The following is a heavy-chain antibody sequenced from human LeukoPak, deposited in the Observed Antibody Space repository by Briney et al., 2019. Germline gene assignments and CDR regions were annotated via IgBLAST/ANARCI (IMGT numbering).Heavy chain of an antibody. Sequence: GGSLRLSCAASGFTFSIYAMTWVRQAPGKGLEWVSGISGSGGSTYYANSMKGRFTISRDNSKNTLYLQMGSLRAEDMAVYYCARDWYDILTGYYPHYYYYYMDVWGKGTTVTVSS. V-gene: IGHV3-64*01. CDR1: GFTFSIYA. D-gene: IGHD3-9*01. J-gene: IGHJ6*03. CDR3: ARDWYDILTGYYPHYYYYYMDV. CDR2: ISGSGGST.